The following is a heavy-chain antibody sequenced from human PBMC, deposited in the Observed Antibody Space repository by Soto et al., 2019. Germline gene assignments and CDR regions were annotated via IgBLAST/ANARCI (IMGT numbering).Heavy chain of an antibody. D-gene: IGHD4-17*01. Sequence: QVKLVESGGGVVQPGRSLRLSCAASGFTFSSYGMHWVRQAPGKGLEWVAVISYDGSNKYYADSVKGRFTISRDNSKNTLYLQMNSLRAEDTAVYYCAKDRGTVTLYWYFDLWGRGTLVTVSS. CDR2: ISYDGSNK. V-gene: IGHV3-30*18. J-gene: IGHJ2*01. CDR3: AKDRGTVTLYWYFDL. CDR1: GFTFSSYG.